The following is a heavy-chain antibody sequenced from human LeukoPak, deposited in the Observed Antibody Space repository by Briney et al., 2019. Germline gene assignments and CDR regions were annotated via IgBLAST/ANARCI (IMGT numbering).Heavy chain of an antibody. J-gene: IGHJ4*02. D-gene: IGHD3-10*01. Sequence: PGRSLRLSCAASGFTFSSYGMHWVRQAPGKGLEWVAVIWYDGSNKYYADSVKGRFTISRDNSKNTLYLQMNSLRAEDTAVYYCARDEKVHGYFDYWGQETLVTVSS. CDR1: GFTFSSYG. CDR3: ARDEKVHGYFDY. CDR2: IWYDGSNK. V-gene: IGHV3-33*01.